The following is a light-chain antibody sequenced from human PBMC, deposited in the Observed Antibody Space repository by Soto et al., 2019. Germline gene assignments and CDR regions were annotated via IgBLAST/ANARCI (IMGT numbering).Light chain of an antibody. CDR2: GAS. V-gene: IGKV3-20*01. CDR1: QSVSSSY. Sequence: EIVLTQSPGTLSLSPGERATLSCRASQSVSSSYLAWYQQKPGQAPSLLIYGASSRATGIPDRFSGSGSGTVFPLTISRLEPEDFAVYYCQQYGSSPPRYTFGQGTKLEIK. CDR3: QQYGSSPPRYT. J-gene: IGKJ2*01.